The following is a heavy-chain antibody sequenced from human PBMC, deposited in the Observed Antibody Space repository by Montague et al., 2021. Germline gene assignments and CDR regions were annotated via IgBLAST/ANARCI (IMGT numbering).Heavy chain of an antibody. CDR1: GGSISSSSYY. CDR3: ARHVIGNYGMDV. V-gene: IGHV4-39*01. CDR2: TNYGGST. Sequence: SETLSFTCTVSGGSISSSSYYWGGIRNPPGRGRGWIGSTNYGGSTNYNPSHKSRVTISVTTSKNQFSLKLSSVTAADTAVYYCARHVIGNYGMDVWGQGTTVTVSS. D-gene: IGHD3-16*02. J-gene: IGHJ6*02.